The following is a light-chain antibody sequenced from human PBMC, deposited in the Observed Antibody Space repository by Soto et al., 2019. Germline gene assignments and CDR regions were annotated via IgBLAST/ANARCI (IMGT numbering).Light chain of an antibody. CDR3: CSYAGRDVV. CDR2: DVS. J-gene: IGLJ2*01. Sequence: QSVLTQPRSVSGSPGQSVTISCTGTSSDGGGYNFVSWYQQHPGKAPKLMIYDVSKRPSGVPDRFSGSKSGNTASLTISGLQADDEADYYCCSYAGRDVVFGGGTKLTVL. CDR1: SSDGGGYNF. V-gene: IGLV2-11*01.